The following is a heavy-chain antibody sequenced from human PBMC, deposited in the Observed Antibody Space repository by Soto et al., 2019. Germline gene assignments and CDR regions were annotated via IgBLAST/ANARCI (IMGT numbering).Heavy chain of an antibody. V-gene: IGHV4-31*03. CDR3: ARGTMVRGVLNWFDP. CDR1: GGSISSGTYY. D-gene: IGHD3-10*01. CDR2: IYHSGST. J-gene: IGHJ5*02. Sequence: QVQLQESGPGLVKPSQTLSLTCTVSGGSISSGTYYWRWIRQLPGKGLEWIGYIYHSGSTYYNPSRKSRVTIPVDTSKNQFSLKLSSVTAADTAVYYCARGTMVRGVLNWFDPWGQGTLVTVSS.